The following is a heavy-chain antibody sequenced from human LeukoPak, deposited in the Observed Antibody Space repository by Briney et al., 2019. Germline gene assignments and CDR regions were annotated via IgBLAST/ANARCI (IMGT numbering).Heavy chain of an antibody. CDR2: IYSGGNT. Sequence: PGGSLRLSCAASGLTVSSNYMSWVRQAPGKGLEWVSVIYSGGNTYYADSVKGRFTISRDTSKNTLYLQMNSLRAEDTAVYYCTTADATSPFDLWGRGTLVTVSS. CDR1: GLTVSSNY. J-gene: IGHJ2*01. V-gene: IGHV3-53*01. CDR3: TTADATSPFDL. D-gene: IGHD5-12*01.